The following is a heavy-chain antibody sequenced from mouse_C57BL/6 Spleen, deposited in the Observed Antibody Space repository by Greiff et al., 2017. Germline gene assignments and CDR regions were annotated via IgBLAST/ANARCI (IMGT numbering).Heavy chain of an antibody. CDR3: AKKRDTTVERGAYAMDY. D-gene: IGHD1-1*01. J-gene: IGHJ4*01. Sequence: QVQLKESGPGLVQPSQSLSITCTVSGFSLTSYGVHWVRQSPGKGLEWLGVIWRGGSTDYNAAFLSRLSITKDNAKSQVFFKMNSLQADDTAIYYCAKKRDTTVERGAYAMDYWGQGTSGTVSS. V-gene: IGHV2-5*01. CDR1: GFSLTSYG. CDR2: IWRGGST.